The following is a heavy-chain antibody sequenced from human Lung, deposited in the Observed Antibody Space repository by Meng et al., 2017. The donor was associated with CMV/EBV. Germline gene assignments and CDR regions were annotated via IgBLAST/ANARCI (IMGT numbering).Heavy chain of an antibody. CDR2: IYGDDEK. V-gene: IGHV2-5*02. CDR3: ARAAARPSDWFDP. Sequence: QFTLKLSGPTSVKPTQHLPLPSNFSGFSLSTSGVGVAWIRQPPGKALECLAIIYGDDEKRYSPSLESRLTVTKDTSKNQVVLTMTNMVPVDTATYYCARAAARPSDWFDPWGQGTLVTVSS. J-gene: IGHJ5*02. D-gene: IGHD6-6*01. CDR1: GFSLSTSGVG.